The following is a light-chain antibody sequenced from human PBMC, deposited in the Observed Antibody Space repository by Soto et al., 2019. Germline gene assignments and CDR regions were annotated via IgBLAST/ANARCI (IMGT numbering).Light chain of an antibody. J-gene: IGKJ2*01. V-gene: IGKV1-39*01. Sequence: DIQMTQSPSSLSASVGDKVTITCRASQSSSSYLIWYQQKPGKAPKLLIYDASSLQSGVPSRFSGSGSGTDFTLTISSLQPEDFATYYCQQRAPVPRTFGQGTKLEIK. CDR1: QSSSSY. CDR3: QQRAPVPRT. CDR2: DAS.